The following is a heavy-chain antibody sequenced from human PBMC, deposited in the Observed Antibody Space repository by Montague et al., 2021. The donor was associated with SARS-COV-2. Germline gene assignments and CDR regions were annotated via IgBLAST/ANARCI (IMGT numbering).Heavy chain of an antibody. CDR3: ARHVSNLRAAVDYFDY. D-gene: IGHD5/OR15-5a*01. Sequence: SETLSLTCLVPGGTISTVNLYWYWAWIRQPPGKGLEWIGSIFHNGDSYYNPSLNTRVTISIGTSRNHFSLSLTSVTAPDTAVYYCARHVSNLRAAVDYFDYWGQGTPVTVSS. J-gene: IGHJ4*02. CDR1: GGTISTVNLYWY. CDR2: IFHNGDS. V-gene: IGHV4-39*01.